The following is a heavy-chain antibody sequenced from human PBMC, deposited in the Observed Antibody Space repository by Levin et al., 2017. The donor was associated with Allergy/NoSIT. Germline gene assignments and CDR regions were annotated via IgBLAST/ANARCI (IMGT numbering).Heavy chain of an antibody. D-gene: IGHD3-3*01. CDR3: ARDAATLVFGVAPRGGMDV. Sequence: SCAASGFIFSRYWMSWVRQAPGKGLEWVAKIKEDGSEKHYVDSVKGRFTISRDNAKNSLFLQVNSLRAEDTAVYYCARDAATLVFGVAPRGGMDVWGQGTTVTVS. CDR1: GFIFSRYW. J-gene: IGHJ6*02. CDR2: IKEDGSEK. V-gene: IGHV3-7*01.